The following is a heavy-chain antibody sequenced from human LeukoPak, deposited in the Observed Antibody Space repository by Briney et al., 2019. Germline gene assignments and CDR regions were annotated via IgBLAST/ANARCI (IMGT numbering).Heavy chain of an antibody. CDR1: GFTFTNNF. J-gene: IGHJ4*01. Sequence: AGTLRLSCAASGFTFTNNFMSWVRQVPGKGLERVANIKQDGSEKTYADSVRGRFTIFRDNAKDSVYLQMNSLRAEDSVIYYCAREGFYFFDFWGQGTLVTVSS. CDR3: AREGFYFFDF. CDR2: IKQDGSEK. V-gene: IGHV3-7*01.